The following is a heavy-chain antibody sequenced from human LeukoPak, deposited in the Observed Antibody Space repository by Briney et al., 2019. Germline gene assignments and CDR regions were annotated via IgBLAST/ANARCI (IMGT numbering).Heavy chain of an antibody. CDR3: ARDRMGGSSSLYYYYYGMDV. CDR1: GDSVSSNSAA. CDR2: TYYRSKWYN. J-gene: IGHJ6*02. V-gene: IGHV6-1*01. Sequence: SQTLSLTCAISGDSVSSNSAAWNWIRQSPSRGLEWLGRTYYRSKWYNDYAVSVKSRITINPDTSKNQFSLQLNSVTPEDTAVYYCARDRMGGSSSLYYYYYGMDVWGQGTTVTVSS. D-gene: IGHD6-13*01.